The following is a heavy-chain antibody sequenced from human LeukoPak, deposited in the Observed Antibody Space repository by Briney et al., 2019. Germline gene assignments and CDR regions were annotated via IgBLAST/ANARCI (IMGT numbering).Heavy chain of an antibody. J-gene: IGHJ3*02. CDR2: IGGSGGST. Sequence: GGSLRLSCAASGLTFSNYAMNWVRQAPGKGLEWVSAIGGSGGSTYYADSVRGRFTISRDNSRNTLYLQMNSLRAEDTAVYYCAKDRGRGTYYGSKDGFDIWGQGTMVTVSS. D-gene: IGHD3-10*01. V-gene: IGHV3-23*01. CDR1: GLTFSNYA. CDR3: AKDRGRGTYYGSKDGFDI.